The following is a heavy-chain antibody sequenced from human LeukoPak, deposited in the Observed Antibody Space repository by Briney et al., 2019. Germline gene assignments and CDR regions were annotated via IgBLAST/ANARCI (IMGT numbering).Heavy chain of an antibody. Sequence: GRSLRLSCAASGFTFSNYAMLWVRQAPGKGLEWVAIISYDGSNKYYADSVKGRFTISRDNSKSTLYLQMNSLRAEDTAVYYCARSEYYFYYWGQGTLVTVSS. V-gene: IGHV3-30-3*01. J-gene: IGHJ4*02. CDR3: ARSEYYFYY. CDR2: ISYDGSNK. CDR1: GFTFSNYA.